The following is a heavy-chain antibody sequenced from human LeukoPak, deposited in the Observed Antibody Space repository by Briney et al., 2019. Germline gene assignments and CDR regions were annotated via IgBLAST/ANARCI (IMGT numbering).Heavy chain of an antibody. CDR2: IYLGDSDT. CDR3: ARAGSGSYMGYFEY. J-gene: IGHJ4*02. Sequence: GESLKISCKGSGDSFTNYWIGWVRQMPGKGLEWMGIIYLGDSDTRYSPSFQGQVTITADKSISTAYLQWSSLKASDSAMYYCARAGSGSYMGYFEYWGQGTLVTVSS. V-gene: IGHV5-51*01. CDR1: GDSFTNYW. D-gene: IGHD3-10*01.